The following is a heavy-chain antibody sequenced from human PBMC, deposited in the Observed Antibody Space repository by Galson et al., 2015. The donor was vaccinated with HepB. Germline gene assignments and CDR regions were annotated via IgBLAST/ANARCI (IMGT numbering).Heavy chain of an antibody. CDR3: ARGAHYSGYSGYYFDY. D-gene: IGHD4-23*01. J-gene: IGHJ4*02. CDR2: IYYSGST. CDR1: GGSISSYY. V-gene: IGHV4-59*01. Sequence: ETLSLTCTVSGGSISSYYWSWIRQPPGKGLEWIGYIYYSGSTNYNPSLKSRVTISVDTSKNQFSLKLSSVTAADTAVYYCARGAHYSGYSGYYFDYWGQGTLVTVSS.